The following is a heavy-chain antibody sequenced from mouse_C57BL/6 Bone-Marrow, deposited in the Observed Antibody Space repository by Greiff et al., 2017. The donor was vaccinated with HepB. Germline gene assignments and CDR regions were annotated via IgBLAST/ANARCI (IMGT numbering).Heavy chain of an antibody. D-gene: IGHD3-2*01. CDR3: ARDSRY. V-gene: IGHV1-50*01. CDR2: IDPSDSYT. Sequence: QVQLQQSGAELVKPGASVKLSCKASGYTFTSYWMQWVKQRPGQGLEWIGEIDPSDSYTNYNQKFKGKATLTVDTSSSTAYMQLSSLTSEDSAVYFCARDSRYWGRGTLITVSA. J-gene: IGHJ3*01. CDR1: GYTFTSYW.